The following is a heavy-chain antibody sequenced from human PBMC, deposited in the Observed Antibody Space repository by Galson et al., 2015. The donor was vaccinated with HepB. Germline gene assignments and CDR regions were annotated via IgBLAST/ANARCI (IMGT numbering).Heavy chain of an antibody. V-gene: IGHV5-51*01. D-gene: IGHD2-21*02. CDR2: IYPGDSDT. CDR1: GYSFTSYW. J-gene: IGHJ6*02. CDR3: ARHAGGEVVTKSNNYYGMDV. Sequence: QSGAEVKKPGESLKISCKGSGYSFTSYWIGWVRQMPGKGLEWMGIIYPGDSDTRYSPSFQGQVTISADKSIGTAYLQWSSLKASDTAMYYCARHAGGEVVTKSNNYYGMDVWGQGTTVTVSS.